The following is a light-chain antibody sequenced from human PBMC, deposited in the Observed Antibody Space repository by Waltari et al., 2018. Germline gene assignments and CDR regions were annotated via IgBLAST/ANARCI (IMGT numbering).Light chain of an antibody. CDR3: CSFAGSYSLEV. J-gene: IGLJ3*02. CDR1: SSDVGGYNY. V-gene: IGLV2-11*01. Sequence: QSALTQPRSVSGSPGQSVPISCTGTSSDVGGYNYVSWYQQHAGKAPKLMIYDVSKRPSGVPDRFSGSKSGNTASLTISGLQTEDEADYYCCSFAGSYSLEVFGGGTKLTVL. CDR2: DVS.